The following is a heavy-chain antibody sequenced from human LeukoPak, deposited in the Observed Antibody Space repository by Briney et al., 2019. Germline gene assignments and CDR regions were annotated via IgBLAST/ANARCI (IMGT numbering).Heavy chain of an antibody. CDR1: GGSFSGYY. Sequence: PSETLSLTCAVYGGSFSGYYWSWIRQPPGKGLEWIGEINHSGSTNYNPSLKSRVTISVDTSKNQFSLKLSSVTAADTAVYYCARQVRGVIGAFDIWGQGTMATVSS. CDR2: INHSGST. D-gene: IGHD3-10*01. J-gene: IGHJ3*02. CDR3: ARQVRGVIGAFDI. V-gene: IGHV4-34*01.